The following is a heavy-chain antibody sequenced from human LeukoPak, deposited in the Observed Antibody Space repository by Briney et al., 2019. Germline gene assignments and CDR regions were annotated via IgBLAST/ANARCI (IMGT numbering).Heavy chain of an antibody. V-gene: IGHV4-59*01. CDR3: ARQRPNGAACFDY. Sequence: SETLSLTCTVSGGSISSYYWSWIRQPPGKGLEWIGYIYSSGSTNYNPSLKSRLTISVDASKNQFSLKLTSVTAADTAVYYCARQRPNGAACFDYWGQGTLVTVSS. CDR2: IYSSGST. J-gene: IGHJ4*02. CDR1: GGSISSYY. D-gene: IGHD2-8*01.